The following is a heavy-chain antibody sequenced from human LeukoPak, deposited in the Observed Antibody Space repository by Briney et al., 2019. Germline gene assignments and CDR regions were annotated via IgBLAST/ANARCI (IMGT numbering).Heavy chain of an antibody. D-gene: IGHD4-17*01. CDR2: IWSDGSSQ. Sequence: PGGSLRLSCAASGFTFSSYEMNWVPQAPGRGLEWVAVIWSDGSSQYYADSVKARFTISRDNSKNTVYLQMNNLRAEDTAVYYCARDVMTSVTPLDYWGQGTLVTVSS. CDR1: GFTFSSYE. CDR3: ARDVMTSVTPLDY. V-gene: IGHV3-33*08. J-gene: IGHJ4*02.